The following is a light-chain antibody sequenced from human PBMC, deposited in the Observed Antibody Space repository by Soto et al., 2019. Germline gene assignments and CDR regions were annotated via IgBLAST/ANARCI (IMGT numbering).Light chain of an antibody. J-gene: IGKJ3*01. CDR3: QQYGSSFT. CDR2: GTS. V-gene: IGKV3-20*01. Sequence: EIVLTQSPGTLSLSPGEGATLSCRASQNVNNNYLAWYQQKPGQAPRLLIYGTSSRAAGIPDRFSGSGSGTDFTLTISRLEPEDFALYYCQQYGSSFTFGPGTKVDIK. CDR1: QNVNNNY.